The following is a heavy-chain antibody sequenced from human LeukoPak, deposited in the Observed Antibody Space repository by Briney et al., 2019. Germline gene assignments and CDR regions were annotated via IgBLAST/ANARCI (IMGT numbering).Heavy chain of an antibody. Sequence: SETLSLTCTVSGGSISSYYWSWIRQPPGKGLEWIGYIYYSGSTNYNPSLKSRVTISVDTSENQFSLKLSSVTAADTAVYYCARVHDSSGYLFDYWGQGTLVTVSS. CDR3: ARVHDSSGYLFDY. D-gene: IGHD3-22*01. CDR2: IYYSGST. CDR1: GGSISSYY. V-gene: IGHV4-59*01. J-gene: IGHJ4*02.